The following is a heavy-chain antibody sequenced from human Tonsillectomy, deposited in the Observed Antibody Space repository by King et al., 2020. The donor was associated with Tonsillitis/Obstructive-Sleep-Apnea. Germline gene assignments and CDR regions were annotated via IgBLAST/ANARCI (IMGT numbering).Heavy chain of an antibody. Sequence: QLQESGPGLVKPSETLSLTCTVSGGSISSSKYYWGWIRSPPGKGLDWIGSLYYSGPTYYSSSLKSRVTIYVDTSKNQYSLHLKSVTAADTAMYYCARHRELWWQPSLGAFDVWGQGTVVSVSS. D-gene: IGHD2-21*01. CDR2: LYYSGPT. J-gene: IGHJ3*01. CDR1: GGSISSSKYY. V-gene: IGHV4-39*01. CDR3: ARHRELWWQPSLGAFDV.